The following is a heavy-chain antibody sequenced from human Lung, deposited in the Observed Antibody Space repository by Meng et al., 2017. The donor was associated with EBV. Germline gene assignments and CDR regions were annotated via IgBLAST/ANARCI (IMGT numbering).Heavy chain of an antibody. D-gene: IGHD1-1*01. V-gene: IGHV3-30-3*01. CDR2: ISYDGSNK. CDR3: ARPQLTWFDP. J-gene: IGHJ5*02. Sequence: QGRLVESGGGVVQPGRSLGLSCAASGFTFSSYAMHWVRQAPGKGLEWVAVISYDGSNKYYADSVKGRFTISRDNSKNTLYLQMNSLRAEDTAVYYCARPQLTWFDPWGQGTLVTVSS. CDR1: GFTFSSYA.